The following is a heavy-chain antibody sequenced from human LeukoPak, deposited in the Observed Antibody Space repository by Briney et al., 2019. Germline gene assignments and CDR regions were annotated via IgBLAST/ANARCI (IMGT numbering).Heavy chain of an antibody. CDR3: ARSNGLLWFGELISDY. Sequence: SETLSLTCTVSGDSISSSSFYWGWIRQPPGKGLEWIGSIYYTGSTYYSPSLKSRVTISVDTSKNQFSLKLSSVTAAGTAVYYCARSNGLLWFGELISDYWGQGTLVTVSS. CDR1: GDSISSSSFY. D-gene: IGHD3-10*01. V-gene: IGHV4-39*01. J-gene: IGHJ4*02. CDR2: IYYTGST.